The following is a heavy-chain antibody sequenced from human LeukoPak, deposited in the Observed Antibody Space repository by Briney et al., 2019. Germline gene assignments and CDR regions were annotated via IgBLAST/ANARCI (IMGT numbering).Heavy chain of an antibody. V-gene: IGHV4-34*01. CDR3: ARGRGWFGELRKRWFDP. Sequence: SETLSLTCAVYGGSFSGFYWSWVRQPPGKGLEWIGEINHSGSTNYNPSLKSRVTISVDTSKNQFSLKLSSVTAADTAVYYCARGRGWFGELRKRWFDPWGQGTLVTVSS. J-gene: IGHJ5*02. CDR1: GGSFSGFY. CDR2: INHSGST. D-gene: IGHD3-10*01.